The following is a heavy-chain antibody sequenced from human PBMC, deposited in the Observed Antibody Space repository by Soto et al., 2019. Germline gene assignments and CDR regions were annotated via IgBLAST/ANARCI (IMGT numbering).Heavy chain of an antibody. V-gene: IGHV1-58*01. CDR1: GITFTSSA. J-gene: IGHJ4*02. D-gene: IGHD3-9*01. Sequence: VSCKASGITFTSSAVQWGRQARGQRLEGIGWIVVGSGNTNYAQKFQERVTITRDMSTSTAYMELSSLRSEDTAVYYCAARTDILTGYFIFDYWGQGTLVTVSS. CDR3: AARTDILTGYFIFDY. CDR2: IVVGSGNT.